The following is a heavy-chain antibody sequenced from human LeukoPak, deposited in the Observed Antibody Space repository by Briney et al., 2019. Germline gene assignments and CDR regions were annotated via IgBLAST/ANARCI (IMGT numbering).Heavy chain of an antibody. CDR1: GFTFNGYS. J-gene: IGHJ6*03. V-gene: IGHV3-21*01. Sequence: GGSLRLSCAASGFTFNGYSMNWVRQAPGKGREWVSSISSSSSYIYYADSVKGRFTISRDNAKNSLYLQMNSLRAEDTAVYYCAKDRTAYYYYYMDVWGKGTTVTVSS. CDR3: AKDRTAYYYYYMDV. CDR2: ISSSSSYI.